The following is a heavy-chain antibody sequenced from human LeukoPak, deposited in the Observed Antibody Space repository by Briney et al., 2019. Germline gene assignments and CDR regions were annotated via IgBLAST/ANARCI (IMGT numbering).Heavy chain of an antibody. J-gene: IGHJ4*02. Sequence: SETLSLTCTVSDGSISSATYYWSWIRQPPGKGLEWIGYIHYSGSTNHNPSLKSRVTISVDTSKNQFSLKLSSVTAADTAVYYCASGDYGDFSRFDFWGQGTLVTVSS. V-gene: IGHV4-61*01. CDR2: IHYSGST. CDR3: ASGDYGDFSRFDF. D-gene: IGHD4-17*01. CDR1: DGSISSATYY.